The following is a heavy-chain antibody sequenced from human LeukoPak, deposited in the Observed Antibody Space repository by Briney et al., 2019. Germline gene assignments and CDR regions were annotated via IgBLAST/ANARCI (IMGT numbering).Heavy chain of an antibody. CDR2: ISSSSSTI. D-gene: IGHD3-22*01. Sequence: GGSLRLSCAASGFTFSSYSMNWVRQAPGKGLEWVSYISSSSSTIYYADSVKGRFTISRDNAKNSLYLQMNSLRAEDTAVYYCARDRRYYYDSSGLDAFDIWGQGTMVTVSS. CDR3: ARDRRYYYDSSGLDAFDI. CDR1: GFTFSSYS. J-gene: IGHJ3*02. V-gene: IGHV3-48*01.